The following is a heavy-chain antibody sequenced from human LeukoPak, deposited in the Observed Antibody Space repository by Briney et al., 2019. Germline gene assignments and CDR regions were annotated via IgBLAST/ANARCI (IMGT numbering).Heavy chain of an antibody. Sequence: PGGSLRLSCAASGFIFSDFYMSWFRQAPGKGLEWVAYISSSGTTICYADSVKGRFTVSRDNAKNSLYMQMNSLRAEDTAVYYCAELGITMIGGVWGKGTTVTISS. V-gene: IGHV3-11*04. J-gene: IGHJ6*04. D-gene: IGHD3-10*02. CDR2: ISSSGTTI. CDR3: AELGITMIGGV. CDR1: GFIFSDFY.